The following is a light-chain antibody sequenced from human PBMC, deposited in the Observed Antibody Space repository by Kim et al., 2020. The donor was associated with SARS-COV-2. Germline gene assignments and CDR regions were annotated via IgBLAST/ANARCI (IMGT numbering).Light chain of an antibody. Sequence: ASVKLTCPLSSVHSSYAIAWHQQQPEKGPRYLMKLNSDGSHSKGDGIPDRFSGSSSGAERYLTISSLQSEDETDYYCQTWGTGIVVFGGGTQLTVL. J-gene: IGLJ2*01. CDR1: SVHSSYA. CDR3: QTWGTGIVV. CDR2: LNSDGSH. V-gene: IGLV4-69*01.